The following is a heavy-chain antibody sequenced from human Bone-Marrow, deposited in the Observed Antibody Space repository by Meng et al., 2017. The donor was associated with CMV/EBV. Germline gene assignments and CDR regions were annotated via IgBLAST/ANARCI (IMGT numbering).Heavy chain of an antibody. CDR2: IRYDGSNK. CDR1: GFTFSSYG. J-gene: IGHJ6*02. D-gene: IGHD1-7*01. V-gene: IGHV3-30*02. CDR3: AKDGRSITGTTPQQLNYYYYYGMDV. Sequence: GESLKISCAASGFTFSSYGMHWVRQAPGKGLEWVAFIRYDGSNKYYADSVKGRFTISRDNSKNTLYLQMNSLRAEDTAVYYCAKDGRSITGTTPQQLNYYYYYGMDVWGQGTTVTVSS.